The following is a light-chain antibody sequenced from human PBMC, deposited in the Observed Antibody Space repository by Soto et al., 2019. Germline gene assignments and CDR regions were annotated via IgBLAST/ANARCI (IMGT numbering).Light chain of an antibody. J-gene: IGLJ2*01. V-gene: IGLV2-14*01. CDR2: DVS. Sequence: QSALTQPASVSGSPGQSITISCTGTSSDVGAYNYVSWYQQHPGKAPKPMIYDVSGRPSGISNRFSGSKSGNTASLTISGLQAEDEADYYCASYTTSSTLVFGGGTQLTVL. CDR1: SSDVGAYNY. CDR3: ASYTTSSTLV.